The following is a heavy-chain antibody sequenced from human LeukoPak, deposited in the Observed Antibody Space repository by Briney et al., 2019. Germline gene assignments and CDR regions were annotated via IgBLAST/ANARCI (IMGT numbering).Heavy chain of an antibody. J-gene: IGHJ4*02. CDR2: ISSSGSTI. V-gene: IGHV3-48*03. CDR3: AREVAAAGSPFDY. CDR1: GFTFSSYE. Sequence: GGSLRLSCAASGFTFSSYEMNWVRQAPGKGLEWVSYISSSGSTIYYADSVKGRFTISRDNAKNSLYLQMNSLRAEDTAVYYCAREVAAAGSPFDYWGQGTLDTVSS. D-gene: IGHD6-13*01.